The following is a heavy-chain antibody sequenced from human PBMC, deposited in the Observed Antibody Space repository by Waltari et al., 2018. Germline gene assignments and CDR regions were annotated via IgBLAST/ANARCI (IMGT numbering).Heavy chain of an antibody. CDR3: ATPKRPYYDFWSGYYRNWFDP. Sequence: QVQLQQWGAGLLKPSETLSLTCAVYGGSFSGYYWSWIRQPPGKGLEWIGEINHSGSTNDNPSLKSGVTISVDTSKNQFSLKLSSVTAADTAVYYCATPKRPYYDFWSGYYRNWFDPWGQGTLVTVSS. V-gene: IGHV4-34*01. CDR2: INHSGST. CDR1: GGSFSGYY. J-gene: IGHJ5*02. D-gene: IGHD3-3*01.